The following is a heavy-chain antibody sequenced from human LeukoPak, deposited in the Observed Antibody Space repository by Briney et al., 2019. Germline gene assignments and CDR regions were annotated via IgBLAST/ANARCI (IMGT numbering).Heavy chain of an antibody. V-gene: IGHV3-9*01. CDR3: ANGIGDSSGHYTQ. J-gene: IGHJ4*02. CDR1: GFTFDDYA. D-gene: IGHD3-22*01. CDR2: ISWNSGSI. Sequence: GGSLRLSCAASGFTFDDYAMHWVRQAPGKGLEWVSGISWNSGSIGYADSVKGRFTISRDNAKNSLYLQMNSLRAEDTALYYCANGIGDSSGHYTQWGQGTLVTVSS.